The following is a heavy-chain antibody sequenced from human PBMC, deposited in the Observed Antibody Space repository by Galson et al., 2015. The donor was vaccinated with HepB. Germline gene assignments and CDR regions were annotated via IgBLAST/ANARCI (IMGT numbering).Heavy chain of an antibody. J-gene: IGHJ5*02. CDR3: ASGPGRRAGP. CDR1: GGSFSGYY. Sequence: ETLSLTCAVCGGSFSGYYWSWIRQPPGKGLEWIGEINHSGSTNYNLSLKSRVTISVDTSKNQFSLKLSSVTAADTAVYYCASGPGRRAGPWGQGTLVTVSS. CDR2: INHSGST. D-gene: IGHD1-14*01. V-gene: IGHV4-34*01.